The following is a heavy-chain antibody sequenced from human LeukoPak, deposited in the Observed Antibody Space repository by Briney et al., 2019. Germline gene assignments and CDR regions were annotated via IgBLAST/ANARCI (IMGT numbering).Heavy chain of an antibody. D-gene: IGHD3-22*01. J-gene: IGHJ6*03. CDR1: GGSISSYY. CDR3: ARDGHYYDSSGSYYYYYYMDV. CDR2: IYYSGST. V-gene: IGHV4-59*12. Sequence: SETLSLTCTVSGGSISSYYWSWLRQPPGKGLEWIGYIYYSGSTNYNPSLKSRVTISVDTSKNQFSLKLSSVTAADTAVYYCARDGHYYDSSGSYYYYYYMDVWGKGTTVTVSS.